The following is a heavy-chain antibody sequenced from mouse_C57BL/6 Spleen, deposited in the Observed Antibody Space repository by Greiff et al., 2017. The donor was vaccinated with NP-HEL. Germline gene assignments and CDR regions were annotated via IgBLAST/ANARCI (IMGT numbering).Heavy chain of an antibody. D-gene: IGHD1-1*01. Sequence: QVQLQQPGAELVKPGASVKLSCKASGYTFTSYWMHWVKQRPGRGLEWIGRIDPNSGGTKYNEKFKSKATLTVDKPSSTAYMQLNSLTSEGSAVYYCGRRGSSTYYYAMDYWGQGTSVTVSS. CDR2: IDPNSGGT. J-gene: IGHJ4*01. CDR3: GRRGSSTYYYAMDY. CDR1: GYTFTSYW. V-gene: IGHV1-72*01.